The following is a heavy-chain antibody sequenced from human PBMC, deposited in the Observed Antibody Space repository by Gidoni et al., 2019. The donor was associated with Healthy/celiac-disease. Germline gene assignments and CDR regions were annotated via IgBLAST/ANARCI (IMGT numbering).Heavy chain of an antibody. V-gene: IGHV4-31*01. CDR3: ARVAYYGSGSYYYYYYGMDV. J-gene: IGHJ6*02. CDR1: GGSISSGGYY. CDR2: IDDSEST. Sequence: QVQLQDSGPGLVNPSQILSLTCTVSGGSISSGGYYWSWIRQHPGKGLGWIGYIDDSESTYYNPSLKSLVTISVDTSKNQFSLKLSPVTAEDAAVYYCARVAYYGSGSYYYYYYGMDVWGQGTTVTVSS. D-gene: IGHD3-10*01.